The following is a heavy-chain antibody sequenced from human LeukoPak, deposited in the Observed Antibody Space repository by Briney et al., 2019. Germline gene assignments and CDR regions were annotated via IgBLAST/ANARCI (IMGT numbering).Heavy chain of an antibody. Sequence: SETLSLTCTVSGGSISSSSYYWGWIRQPPGKGLEWIGYIYYSGSTNYNPSLKSRVTISVDTSKNQFSLKLSSVTAADTAVYYCARLRSCTNGVCYPDLDYWGQGTLVTVSS. D-gene: IGHD2-8*01. CDR1: GGSISSSSYY. CDR3: ARLRSCTNGVCYPDLDY. V-gene: IGHV4-61*05. CDR2: IYYSGST. J-gene: IGHJ4*02.